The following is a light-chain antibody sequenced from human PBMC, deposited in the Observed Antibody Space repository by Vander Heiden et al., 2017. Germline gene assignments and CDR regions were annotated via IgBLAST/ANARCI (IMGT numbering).Light chain of an antibody. J-gene: IGLJ1*01. CDR1: SSNFGSNT. V-gene: IGLV1-44*01. CDR2: SNN. CDR3: AAWEDSLNGSYV. Sequence: QSAPTQPPSASGTAGQRLTISCSGSSSNFGSNTVTWYQQHPGKVHKLHLYSNNQRPSCVPDRFSGSKSGTSASLAISGLQSEDEADYYCAAWEDSLNGSYVFGTGTKVTVL.